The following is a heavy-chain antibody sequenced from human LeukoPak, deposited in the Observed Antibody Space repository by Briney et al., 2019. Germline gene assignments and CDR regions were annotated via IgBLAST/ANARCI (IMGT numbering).Heavy chain of an antibody. CDR3: ATGLSLSGGYYY. D-gene: IGHD3-22*01. CDR2: FDPEDGET. CDR1: GYTLTELS. V-gene: IGHV1-24*01. J-gene: IGHJ3*01. Sequence: ASVKVSCKVSGYTLTELSMHWVRQAPGKGLEWMGGFDPEDGETIYEQKFQGRVTMTEDTSTDTAYMELSSLRSEDTAVYYCATGLSLSGGYYYWGQGTMVTVSS.